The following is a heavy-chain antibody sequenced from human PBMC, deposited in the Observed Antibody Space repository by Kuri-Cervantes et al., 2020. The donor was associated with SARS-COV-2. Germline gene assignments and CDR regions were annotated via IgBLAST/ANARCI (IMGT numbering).Heavy chain of an antibody. V-gene: IGHV1-2*02. Sequence: ASVKVSCKASGYTFTGYYMHWVRQAPGQGLEWMGWINPNSGGTNYAQKFQGRVTMTRDTSISTAYMVLSRLRSDDTAGYYCARASSGSYYRFGCWGQGTLVTVSS. CDR3: ARASSGSYYRFGC. J-gene: IGHJ4*02. CDR2: INPNSGGT. D-gene: IGHD1-26*01. CDR1: GYTFTGYY.